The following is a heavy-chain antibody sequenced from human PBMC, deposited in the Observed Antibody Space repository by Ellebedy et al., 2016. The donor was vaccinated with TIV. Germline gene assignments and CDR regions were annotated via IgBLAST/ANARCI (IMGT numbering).Heavy chain of an antibody. J-gene: IGHJ4*02. D-gene: IGHD3-10*01. CDR2: ISPYTGDT. CDR3: ARDMVQGMVARYLWFDY. V-gene: IGHV1-18*01. CDR1: GYAFGSYV. Sequence: ASVKVSCKASGYAFGSYVISWVRQAPGQGLEWVGWISPYTGDTKYAQKVQGRVALTTDSSTRTAYMELRSLRSDDTAVYYCARDMVQGMVARYLWFDYWGQGTQVTVSS.